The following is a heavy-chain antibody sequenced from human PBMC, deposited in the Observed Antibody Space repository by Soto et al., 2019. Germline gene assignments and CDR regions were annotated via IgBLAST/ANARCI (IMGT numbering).Heavy chain of an antibody. V-gene: IGHV3-30*18. J-gene: IGHJ4*02. CDR2: ISYDGSNT. CDR3: ANDRGPRRQWLLDPFDY. CDR1: GFTFTSYA. D-gene: IGHD6-19*01. Sequence: GGSLRLSCAASGFTFTSYAMHWVRQAPGKGLEYVAIISYDGSNTYYADSVKGRFTISRDNSKNTLYLQINSLRAEDTAVYYCANDRGPRRQWLLDPFDYWGQGTLVTVSS.